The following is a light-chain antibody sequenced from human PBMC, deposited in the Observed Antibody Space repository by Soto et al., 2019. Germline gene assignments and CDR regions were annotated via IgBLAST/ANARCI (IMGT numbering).Light chain of an antibody. V-gene: IGLV2-14*01. CDR3: SSYTSSSXPYV. J-gene: IGLJ1*01. CDR2: DVS. Sequence: QSALSQPASVSGSPGQSVTISCTGTSSDVGAYDLVCWYQQHPGKAPKLMIYDVSNRPSGVSNRFSGSKSGNTASLTISCXXAEDEADYYCSSYTSSSXPYVFGTGTK. CDR1: SSDVGAYDL.